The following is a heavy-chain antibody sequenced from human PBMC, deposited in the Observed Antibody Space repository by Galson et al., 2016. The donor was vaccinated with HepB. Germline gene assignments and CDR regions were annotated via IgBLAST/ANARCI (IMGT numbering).Heavy chain of an antibody. CDR3: SRQRYSYGAFDN. J-gene: IGHJ4*02. CDR2: IYHGGST. CDR1: GGSISSYY. V-gene: IGHV4-59*08. D-gene: IGHD5-18*01. Sequence: SETLSLTCTVSGGSISSYYWSWFRQSPGKGLEWIAYIYHGGSTKYNPSLKSRMTISADTSKKDFSLKLSSVTAADTAVYYCSRQRYSYGAFDNWGPGTLVTVSS.